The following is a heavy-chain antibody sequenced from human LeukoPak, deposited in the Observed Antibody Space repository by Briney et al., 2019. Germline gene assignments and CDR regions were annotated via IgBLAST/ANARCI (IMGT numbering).Heavy chain of an antibody. CDR2: IIPIFGTA. J-gene: IGHJ3*02. D-gene: IGHD1-26*01. CDR3: ARDQGSLVGGLWDDAFDI. CDR1: GGTFSSYA. Sequence: SAKDSCKASGGTFSSYAISRVPQAPGQGPEWMGEIIPIFGTANYAQKFQGRVTLPADESTSTAYMELSSLRSEDTAVYYCARDQGSLVGGLWDDAFDIWGQGTMVTVSS. V-gene: IGHV1-69*13.